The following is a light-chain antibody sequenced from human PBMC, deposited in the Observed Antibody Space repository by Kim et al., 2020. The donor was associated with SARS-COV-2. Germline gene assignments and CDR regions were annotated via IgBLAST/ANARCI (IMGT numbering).Light chain of an antibody. CDR1: SSDVGGYNY. CDR2: DVS. Sequence: GQSISISCTGSSSDVGGYNYVSWYQQHPGKAPKLIIYDVSNRPSGVSNRFSGSKSGNTASLTISGLQAEDEADYFCSSYTISITLVFGGGTQLTVL. J-gene: IGLJ2*01. CDR3: SSYTISITLV. V-gene: IGLV2-14*03.